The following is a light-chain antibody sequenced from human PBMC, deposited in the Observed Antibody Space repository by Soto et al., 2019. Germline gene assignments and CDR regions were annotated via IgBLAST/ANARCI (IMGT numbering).Light chain of an antibody. CDR1: SSDVGGYNY. V-gene: IGLV2-14*01. CDR3: NSYTSKSTGV. Sequence: QSALTQPASVSGSPGQSITISCTGTSSDVGGYNYVSWYQQHLGKAPKLIIYEVSNRPSGVSNRFSGSKSGNTASLTISGLQAEDEADYYCNSYTSKSTGVFGTGTKLPS. J-gene: IGLJ1*01. CDR2: EVS.